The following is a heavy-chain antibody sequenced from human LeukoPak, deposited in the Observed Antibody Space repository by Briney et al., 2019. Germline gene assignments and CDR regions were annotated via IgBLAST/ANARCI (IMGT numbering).Heavy chain of an antibody. CDR3: ARSLEQWLVLGAFDI. D-gene: IGHD6-19*01. CDR1: GFTFSSYG. CDR2: ISYDGSNK. Sequence: PGGSLRLSCAASGFTFSSYGMHWVRRAPGKGLEWVAVISYDGSNKYYADSVKGRFTISRDNSKNTLYLQMNSLRAEDTAVYYCARSLEQWLVLGAFDIWGQGTMVTVSS. J-gene: IGHJ3*02. V-gene: IGHV3-30*03.